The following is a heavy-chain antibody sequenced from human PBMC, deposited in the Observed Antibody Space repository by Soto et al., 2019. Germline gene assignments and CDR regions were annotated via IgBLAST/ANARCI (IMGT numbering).Heavy chain of an antibody. CDR2: ISNSDYTT. J-gene: IGHJ4*02. Sequence: QVHLVASGGGLVKPGGSLRLSCVASGISLSDYYMAWIRQAPGKGLEWLSYISNSDYTTYYTDAVKGRFTISRDNAKNSLYLQLNGLRVEDTAVYYCASEKWSIDYWGQGILVTVSS. V-gene: IGHV3-11*01. CDR3: ASEKWSIDY. CDR1: GISLSDYY. D-gene: IGHD2-15*01.